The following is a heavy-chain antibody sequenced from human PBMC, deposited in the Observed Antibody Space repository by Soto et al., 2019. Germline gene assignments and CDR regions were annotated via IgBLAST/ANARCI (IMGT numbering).Heavy chain of an antibody. D-gene: IGHD7-27*01. CDR1: VYTFTCYY. V-gene: IGHV1-2*04. Sequence: GXSVKFSCKASVYTFTCYYMHWVRQAPGQGLEWMGWINPNSGGTNYAQKFQGWVTMTRDTSISTAYMELSRLRSDDTAVYYCARGNWGYYYYDMDVWGQGTTVTVSS. CDR3: ARGNWGYYYYDMDV. CDR2: INPNSGGT. J-gene: IGHJ6*02.